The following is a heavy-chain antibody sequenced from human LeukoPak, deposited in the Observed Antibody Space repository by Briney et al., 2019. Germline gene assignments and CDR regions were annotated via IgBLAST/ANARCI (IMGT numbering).Heavy chain of an antibody. CDR1: GYSFSSYW. V-gene: IGHV5-51*01. J-gene: IGHJ4*02. CDR2: IYPGDSDT. D-gene: IGHD3-3*01. CDR3: ARQNDFRLDY. Sequence: GESLRISCKGSGYSFSSYWSGWERQMPGKGLEWMGIIYPGDSDTRYSPSLQGQVTISVDTSIGTAYLQWCSLKASDTAIYYCARQNDFRLDYWGQGTLVTVSS.